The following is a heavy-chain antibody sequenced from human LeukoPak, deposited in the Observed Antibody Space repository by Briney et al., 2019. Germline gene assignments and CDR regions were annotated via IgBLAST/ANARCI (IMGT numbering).Heavy chain of an antibody. D-gene: IGHD6-13*01. J-gene: IGHJ6*02. V-gene: IGHV3-7*01. CDR2: IKQDGSEK. Sequence: PGGSLRLSCAASGFTFSSYWMSWVRQAPGKGLEWVANIKQDGSEKYYVDSVKARFTISRDNAKNSLYLQMNSLRAEDTAVYYCARDIAAAGTIYYYYYGMDVWGQGTTVTVSS. CDR1: GFTFSSYW. CDR3: ARDIAAAGTIYYYYYGMDV.